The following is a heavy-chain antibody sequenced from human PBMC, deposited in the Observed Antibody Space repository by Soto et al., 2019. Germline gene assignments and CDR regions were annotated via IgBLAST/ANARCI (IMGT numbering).Heavy chain of an antibody. J-gene: IGHJ4*02. V-gene: IGHV3-23*01. CDR3: AKDWSPQRDYDILTGYYKGFDY. D-gene: IGHD3-9*01. CDR2: ISGSGGST. CDR1: GVTFSSYA. Sequence: GGSLRLSCAASGVTFSSYAMSWVRQAPGKGLEWVSAISGSGGSTYYADSVKGRFTISRDNSKNTLYLQMNSLRAEDTAVYYCAKDWSPQRDYDILTGYYKGFDYWGQGTLVTVSS.